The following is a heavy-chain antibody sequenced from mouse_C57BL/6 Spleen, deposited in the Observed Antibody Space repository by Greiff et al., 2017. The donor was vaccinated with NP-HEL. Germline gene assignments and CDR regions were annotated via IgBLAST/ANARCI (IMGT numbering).Heavy chain of an antibody. CDR2: INPNNGGT. CDR1: GYTFTDYN. Sequence: EVKLQESGPELVKPGASVKISCKASGYTFTDYNMDWVKQSPGKSLEWIGDINPNNGGTIYNQKFKGKATLTVDKSSSTAYMELRSLTSEDTAVYYCAGSRVYYGYGGAWFAYWGQGTLVTVSA. CDR3: AGSRVYYGYGGAWFAY. D-gene: IGHD2-2*01. V-gene: IGHV1-18*01. J-gene: IGHJ3*01.